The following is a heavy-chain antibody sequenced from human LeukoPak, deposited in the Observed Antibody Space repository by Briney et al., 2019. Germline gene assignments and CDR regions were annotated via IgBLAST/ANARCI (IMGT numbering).Heavy chain of an antibody. CDR3: ARVLEIYYGSGSLDAFDI. CDR2: ISSSSSYI. V-gene: IGHV3-21*01. CDR1: GFTFSSYS. D-gene: IGHD3-10*01. J-gene: IGHJ3*02. Sequence: PGGSLRLSCAASGFTFSSYSMNWVRQAPGKGLEWVSSISSSSSYIYYADSVKGRFTISRDNAKNSLYLQMNSLRAEDTAVYYCARVLEIYYGSGSLDAFDIWGQGTMVTVSS.